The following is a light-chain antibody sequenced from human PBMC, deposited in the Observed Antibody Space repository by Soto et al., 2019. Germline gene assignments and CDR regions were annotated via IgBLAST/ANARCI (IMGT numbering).Light chain of an antibody. V-gene: IGLV2-14*01. Sequence: QSALTQPASMSGSPGQLITISCTGSSSDIGFYNYVAWYQQLPGKAPQLMIYEVSNRPSGVSNRFSGSKSGNTASLTISGLQAEDEADYYCNSYTTNSTWVFGGGTKLTVL. CDR3: NSYTTNSTWV. J-gene: IGLJ3*02. CDR1: SSDIGFYNY. CDR2: EVS.